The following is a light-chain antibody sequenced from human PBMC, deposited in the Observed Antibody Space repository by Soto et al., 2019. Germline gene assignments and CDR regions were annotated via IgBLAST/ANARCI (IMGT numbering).Light chain of an antibody. V-gene: IGKV3-20*01. J-gene: IGKJ1*01. CDR1: QRVSSY. CDR2: GAS. Sequence: IMLTQSPATLSLSPGERATLSFRASQRVSSYLAWYQQRPGQAPRLLIYGASNRATGIPDRFSGSGSGTDFTLTISRLEPEDFAVYYCQQYGSSGTFGQGTKVDI. CDR3: QQYGSSGT.